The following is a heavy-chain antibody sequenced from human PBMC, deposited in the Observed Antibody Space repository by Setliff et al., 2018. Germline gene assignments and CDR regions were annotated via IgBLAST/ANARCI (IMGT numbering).Heavy chain of an antibody. CDR2: ISTSNGNT. D-gene: IGHD6-13*01. CDR1: GYTFTSYG. Sequence: ASVKVSCKASGYTFTSYGISWVRQAPGQGLEWMGWISTSNGNTDYAQNLQGRVTMTADTSTSTAYMELRSLRSDDTAVYYCARGYSSSWQSRMGFDPWGQGTLVTSP. CDR3: ARGYSSSWQSRMGFDP. J-gene: IGHJ5*02. V-gene: IGHV1-18*01.